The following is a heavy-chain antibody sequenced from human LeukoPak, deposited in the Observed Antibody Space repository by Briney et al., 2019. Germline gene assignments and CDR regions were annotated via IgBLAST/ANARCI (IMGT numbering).Heavy chain of an antibody. V-gene: IGHV1-69*05. CDR2: IIPIFGTA. CDR1: GGTFSSYA. CDR3: ARGDSSGYYLYDY. D-gene: IGHD3-22*01. J-gene: IGHJ4*02. Sequence: SVKVSCKASGGTFSSYAISWVRQAPGQGLEWMEGIIPIFGTANYAQKFQGRVTITTDESTSTAYMELSSLRSEDTAVYYCARGDSSGYYLYDYWGQGTLVTVSS.